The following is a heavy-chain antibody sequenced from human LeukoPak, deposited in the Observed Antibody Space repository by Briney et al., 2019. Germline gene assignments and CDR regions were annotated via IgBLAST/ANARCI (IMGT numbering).Heavy chain of an antibody. D-gene: IGHD3-10*01. Sequence: GGSLRLSCAASGFPFSNYAMSWVRQAPGKGLEWVSAISGSAGNTYYADSVKGRFTISRDNSKNTLYLQMNSLRAEDTAVYYCAKAPLLWFGELNYWGQGTLVTVST. CDR3: AKAPLLWFGELNY. CDR2: ISGSAGNT. J-gene: IGHJ4*02. V-gene: IGHV3-23*01. CDR1: GFPFSNYA.